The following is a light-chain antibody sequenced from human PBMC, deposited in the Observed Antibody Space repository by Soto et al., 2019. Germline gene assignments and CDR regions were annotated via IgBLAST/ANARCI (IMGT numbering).Light chain of an antibody. V-gene: IGKV3-11*01. CDR2: DAS. J-gene: IGKJ5*01. CDR1: QSVSSY. Sequence: EIVLTQSPATLSLSPGERATLSCRASQSVSSYLAWYQQKPGQAPRLLIYDASNRATGIPARFSGSGSGTDSTLTITSLEPEAFAVYYCQQRSYWTTITFGQGTRLEIK. CDR3: QQRSYWTTIT.